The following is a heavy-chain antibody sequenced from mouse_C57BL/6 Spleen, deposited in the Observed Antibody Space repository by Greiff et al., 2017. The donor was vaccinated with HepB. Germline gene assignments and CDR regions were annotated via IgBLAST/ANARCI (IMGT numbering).Heavy chain of an antibody. CDR1: GYTFTSYT. V-gene: IGHV1-4*01. J-gene: IGHJ4*01. CDR2: INPSSGYT. Sequence: VQLQQSGAELARPGASVKMSCKASGYTFTSYTMHWVKQRPGQGLEWIGYINPSSGYTKYNQKFKDKATLTADKSSSTAYMQLSSLTSEDSAVYYSSILGDYAMDYWGQPTSVTVSS. CDR3: SILGDYAMDY.